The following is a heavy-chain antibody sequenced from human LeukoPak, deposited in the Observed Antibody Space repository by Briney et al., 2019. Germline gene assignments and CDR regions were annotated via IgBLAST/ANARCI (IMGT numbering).Heavy chain of an antibody. CDR1: GFTFSSYE. CDR3: ARDPLAGHYGMDV. CDR2: ISSSGSTI. J-gene: IGHJ6*04. Sequence: GGSLRLSCAASGFTFSSYEMNWVRQAAGKGLEWVSYISSSGSTIYYADSVKGRFTISRDNAKNSLYLQMNSLRAEDTAVYYCARDPLAGHYGMDVWGKGTTVTVSS. V-gene: IGHV3-48*03.